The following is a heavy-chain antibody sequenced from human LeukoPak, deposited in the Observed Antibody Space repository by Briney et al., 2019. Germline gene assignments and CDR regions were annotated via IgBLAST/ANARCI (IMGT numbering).Heavy chain of an antibody. D-gene: IGHD5-18*01. CDR2: ISAYNGNT. CDR3: ASGNTAMVKELPPNDY. CDR1: GYTFTSYG. J-gene: IGHJ4*02. Sequence: GASVKVSCKASGYTFTSYGISWVRQAPGQGLEWMGWISAYNGNTNYAQKLQGRVTMTTDTSTSTAYMELSSLRSEDTAVYYCASGNTAMVKELPPNDYWGQGTLVTVSS. V-gene: IGHV1-18*01.